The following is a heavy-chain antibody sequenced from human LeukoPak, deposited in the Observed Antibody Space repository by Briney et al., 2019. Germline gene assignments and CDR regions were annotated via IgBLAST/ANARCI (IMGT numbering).Heavy chain of an antibody. J-gene: IGHJ6*03. CDR2: INPSDAST. V-gene: IGHV1-46*01. CDR1: GYTFTSYS. CDR3: ARLARYSWSPISPLYYYYYMDV. D-gene: IGHD1-26*01. Sequence: GASVKVSCKASGYTFTSYSMNWVRQAPGQGPEWMGIINPSDASTTYAQKFQGRVTMTRDMSTSTVYMELGSLRSEDTAVYYCARLARYSWSPISPLYYYYYMDVWGKGTTVTVSS.